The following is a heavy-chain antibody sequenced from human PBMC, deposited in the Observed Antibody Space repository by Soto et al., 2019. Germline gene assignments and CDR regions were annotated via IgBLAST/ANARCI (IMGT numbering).Heavy chain of an antibody. CDR3: ARDGYYYDSSGYYYAH. Sequence: GASVKVSCKASGYTFTSYGISWVRQAPGQGLEWMGWISAYNGNTNYAQKLQGRVTMTTDTSTSIAYMELRSLRSDDTAVYYCARDGYYYDSSGYYYAHWGQGTLVTVSS. J-gene: IGHJ4*02. D-gene: IGHD3-22*01. V-gene: IGHV1-18*01. CDR2: ISAYNGNT. CDR1: GYTFTSYG.